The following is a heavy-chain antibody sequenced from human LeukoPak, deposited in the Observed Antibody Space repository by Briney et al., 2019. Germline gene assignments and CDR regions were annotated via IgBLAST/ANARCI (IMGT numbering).Heavy chain of an antibody. CDR2: IYHSGST. J-gene: IGHJ4*02. Sequence: PSETLSLTCAVSGGSTSSSNWWSWVRQPPGKGLEWIGEIYHSGSTNYNPSLKSRVTISVDKSKNQFSLKLSSVTAADTAVYYCAGRGYSYGPFDYWGQGTLVTVSS. D-gene: IGHD5-18*01. V-gene: IGHV4-4*02. CDR3: AGRGYSYGPFDY. CDR1: GGSTSSSNW.